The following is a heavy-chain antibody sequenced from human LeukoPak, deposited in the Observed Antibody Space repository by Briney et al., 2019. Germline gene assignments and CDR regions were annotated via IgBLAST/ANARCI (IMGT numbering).Heavy chain of an antibody. CDR2: IRYDGSNK. CDR1: GFTFSSYG. J-gene: IGHJ4*02. CDR3: AKDIVVVPAASHDY. V-gene: IGHV3-30*02. D-gene: IGHD2-2*01. Sequence: GGSLRLSFAASGFTFSSYGMHWVHQAPGKGLEWVAFIRYDGSNKYYADSVKGRSTISRDNSKNTLYLQMNSLRAEDTAVYYCAKDIVVVPAASHDYWGQGTLVTVAS.